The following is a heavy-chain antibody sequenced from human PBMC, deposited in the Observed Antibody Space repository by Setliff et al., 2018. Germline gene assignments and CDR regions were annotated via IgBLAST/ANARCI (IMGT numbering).Heavy chain of an antibody. D-gene: IGHD6-6*01. Sequence: KPSETLSLTCTVSGGSISSSSYYWGWIRQPPGKGLEWIGSIYYSGSTYYNPSLKSRVTISVDTSKNQFSLKLSSVTAAGTAVYYCARPSFSSIAARRHFDPWGQGTLVTVSS. CDR1: GGSISSSSYY. J-gene: IGHJ5*02. CDR2: IYYSGST. V-gene: IGHV4-39*01. CDR3: ARPSFSSIAARRHFDP.